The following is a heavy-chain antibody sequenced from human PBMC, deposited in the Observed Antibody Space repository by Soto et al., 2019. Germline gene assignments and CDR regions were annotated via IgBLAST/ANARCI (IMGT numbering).Heavy chain of an antibody. CDR3: ATSYRRASGPFDS. V-gene: IGHV3-23*01. Sequence: EVQLLESGGGLVQPGGSLRLSCAASGFTFNSYAISWVRQAPGQGLEWVSAISGGGATTSYADSVKGRFTISRDNSKNTLSLKTNGLRAEDRARDNSATSYRRASGPFDSWGQGTLVTVSS. D-gene: IGHD3-16*02. J-gene: IGHJ4*02. CDR1: GFTFNSYA. CDR2: ISGGGATT.